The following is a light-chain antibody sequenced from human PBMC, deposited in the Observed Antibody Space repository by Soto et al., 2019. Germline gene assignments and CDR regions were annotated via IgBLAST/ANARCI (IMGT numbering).Light chain of an antibody. Sequence: SYELTQPPSVSVAPGQTARITCGGNNIGSKSVHWYQQKPGQAPVLVVYDDSDRPSGIPERFSGSNSGNTATLTISRVEAGDEADYYCAAWDDSLSAYVVFGGGTKLTVL. J-gene: IGLJ2*01. CDR2: DDS. V-gene: IGLV3-21*02. CDR1: NIGSKS. CDR3: AAWDDSLSAYVV.